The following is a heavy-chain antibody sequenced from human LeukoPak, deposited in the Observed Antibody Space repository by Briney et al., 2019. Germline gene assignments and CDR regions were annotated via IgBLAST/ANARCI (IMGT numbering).Heavy chain of an antibody. J-gene: IGHJ4*02. CDR2: IYFSGSI. D-gene: IGHD6-19*01. CDR3: ARNSAGPPPYYFDY. V-gene: IGHV4-59*08. CDR1: GSSISNYY. Sequence: SETLSLTCTVSGSSISNYYWSWVRQPPGKGLERIGYIYFSGSINYNPSLKSRVTISVDTSKNQFSLKLNSVTAADTAVYYCARNSAGPPPYYFDYWGQGTLVTVSS.